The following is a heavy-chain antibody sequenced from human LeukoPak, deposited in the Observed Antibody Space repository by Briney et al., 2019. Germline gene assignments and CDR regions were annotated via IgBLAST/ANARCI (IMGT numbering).Heavy chain of an antibody. D-gene: IGHD3-9*01. V-gene: IGHV1-18*01. Sequence: ASVKVSCKASGYTFTSYGISWVRQAPGQGLEWMGWISAYNGNTNYAQKLQGRVTMTTDTSTSTAYMELRSLRSDDTAVYYCARDHEYYDILTGLLVYWGQGTLVTVSS. J-gene: IGHJ4*02. CDR2: ISAYNGNT. CDR3: ARDHEYYDILTGLLVY. CDR1: GYTFTSYG.